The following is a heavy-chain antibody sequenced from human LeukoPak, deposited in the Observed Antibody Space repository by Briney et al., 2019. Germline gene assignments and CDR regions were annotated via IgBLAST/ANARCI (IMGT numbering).Heavy chain of an antibody. D-gene: IGHD1-1*01. Sequence: SETLSLTCTVSGASISSEGYYWSWIRQHPGEGLGLIGFIYYSGHTYYNPSLKSRVSISLDASKSQISLKLSSATAADTAIYYCATIRTGANWYDPWGQGTLVTVSS. V-gene: IGHV4-31*03. CDR2: IYYSGHT. J-gene: IGHJ5*02. CDR1: GASISSEGYY. CDR3: ATIRTGANWYDP.